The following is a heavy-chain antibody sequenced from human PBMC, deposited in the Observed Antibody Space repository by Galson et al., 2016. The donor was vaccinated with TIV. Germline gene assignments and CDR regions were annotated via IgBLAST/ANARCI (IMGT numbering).Heavy chain of an antibody. J-gene: IGHJ4*02. CDR3: AREGRDGYNPYFDY. D-gene: IGHD5-24*01. V-gene: IGHV3-48*01. CDR2: ASTTSSLI. Sequence: SLRLSCAASGFTFSSFSMNWVRQAPGKGLEWISYASTTSSLIYYADSVRGRFTISRDNAKNSLYLQMNSLRADDPAVYYCAREGRDGYNPYFDYWGQGTLVTVSS. CDR1: GFTFSSFS.